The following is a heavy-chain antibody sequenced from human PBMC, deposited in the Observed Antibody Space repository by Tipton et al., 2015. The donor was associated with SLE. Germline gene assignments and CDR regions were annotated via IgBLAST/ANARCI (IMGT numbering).Heavy chain of an antibody. D-gene: IGHD4-17*01. V-gene: IGHV4-39*01. CDR1: GGSISSSSYY. J-gene: IGHJ4*02. CDR2: IYYSGST. Sequence: TLSLTCTVSGGSISSSSYYWGWIRQPPGKGLEWIGSIYYSGSTYYNPSLKSRVTISVDTSKNQFSLKLSSVTAADTAVYYCARHPYGDSFDYWGQGTLVTVSS. CDR3: ARHPYGDSFDY.